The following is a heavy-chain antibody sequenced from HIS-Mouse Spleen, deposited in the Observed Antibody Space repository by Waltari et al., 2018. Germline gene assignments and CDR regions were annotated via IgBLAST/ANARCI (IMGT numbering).Heavy chain of an antibody. CDR1: GGSISSSSYY. J-gene: IGHJ2*01. CDR3: AREIPYSSSWYDWYFDL. CDR2: MYYSGST. Sequence: QLQLQESGPGLVKPSETLSLTCTVSGGSISSSSYYWGWVRQPPGKGLEWIGSMYYSGSTNYTPSLKSRVTLSVDTSRNQFSLKLSSVTAADTAVYYCAREIPYSSSWYDWYFDLWGRGTLVTVSS. V-gene: IGHV4-39*07. D-gene: IGHD6-13*01.